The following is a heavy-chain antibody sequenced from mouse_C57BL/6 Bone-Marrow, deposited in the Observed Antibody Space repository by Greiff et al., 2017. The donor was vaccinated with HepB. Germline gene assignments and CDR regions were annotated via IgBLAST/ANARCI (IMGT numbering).Heavy chain of an antibody. D-gene: IGHD2-1*01. CDR2: ISDGGSYT. J-gene: IGHJ3*01. CDR1: GFTFSSYA. V-gene: IGHV5-4*03. CDR3: ASYGKFAY. Sequence: DVKLVESGGGLVKPGGSLKLSCAASGFTFSSYAMSWVRQTPEKRLEWVATISDGGSYTYYPDNVKGRFTISRDNAKNNLYLQMSHLKSEDTAMYYCASYGKFAYWGQGTLVTVSA.